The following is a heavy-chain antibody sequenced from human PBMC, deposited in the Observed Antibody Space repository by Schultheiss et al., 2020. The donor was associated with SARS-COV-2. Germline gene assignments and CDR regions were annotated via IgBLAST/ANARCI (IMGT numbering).Heavy chain of an antibody. CDR3: ARGVVDDC. J-gene: IGHJ4*02. CDR2: ISTYNVNT. V-gene: IGHV1-18*01. D-gene: IGHD2-15*01. CDR1: GSTFNRYG. Sequence: ASVKVSCGASGSTFNRYGISWVRQAPGQRLEWMGWISTYNVNTKYAQKFQGRVTLTTDTSTNTAYMELRSLRSEDTAVYYCARGVVDDCWGQGTLVTVSS.